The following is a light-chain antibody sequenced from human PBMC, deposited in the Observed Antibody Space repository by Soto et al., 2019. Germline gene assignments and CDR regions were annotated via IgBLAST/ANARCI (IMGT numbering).Light chain of an antibody. J-gene: IGKJ3*01. Sequence: DTPMTQSPSSLSASVGGRVTITCRASEEIDDYVAWFQQRPGKAPKSLIYAASTLQSRVPSRFIGSGSGTYFTLSISNLQPEDSSTYYCQQYHTYPFTFGPGTKVEI. V-gene: IGKV1-16*01. CDR3: QQYHTYPFT. CDR1: EEIDDY. CDR2: AAS.